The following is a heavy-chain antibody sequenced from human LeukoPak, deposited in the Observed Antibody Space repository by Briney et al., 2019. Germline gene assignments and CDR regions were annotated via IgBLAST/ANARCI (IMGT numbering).Heavy chain of an antibody. CDR2: INHSGST. V-gene: IGHV4-34*01. CDR3: ARILRAYCGGDCYPHYYYSYMDV. J-gene: IGHJ6*03. D-gene: IGHD2-21*02. CDR1: GGSFSGYY. Sequence: PSETLSLTCAVYGGSFSGYYWSWIRQPPGKGLEWIGEINHSGSTNYNPSLKSRVTISVDTSKNQFSLKLSSVTAADTAVYYCARILRAYCGGDCYPHYYYSYMDVWGKGTTVTISS.